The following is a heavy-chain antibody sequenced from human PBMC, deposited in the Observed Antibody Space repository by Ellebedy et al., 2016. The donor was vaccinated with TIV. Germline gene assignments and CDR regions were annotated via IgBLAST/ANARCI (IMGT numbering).Heavy chain of an antibody. CDR2: IYYSGST. J-gene: IGHJ4*02. CDR1: GGSISSYY. D-gene: IGHD6-19*01. V-gene: IGHV4-59*12. Sequence: SETLSLTCTVSGGSISSYYWSWIRQPPGKGLEWIGYIYYSGSTNYNPSLKSRVTISVDKSKNQFSLKLSSVTAADTAVYYCARGYSSGWGYDYWGQGTLVTVSS. CDR3: ARGYSSGWGYDY.